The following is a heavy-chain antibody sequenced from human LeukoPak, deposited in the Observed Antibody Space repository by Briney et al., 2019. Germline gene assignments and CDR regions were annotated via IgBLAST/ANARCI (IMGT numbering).Heavy chain of an antibody. CDR3: ARDAGREWLLPLFDY. CDR2: IKEDGSEK. V-gene: IGHV3-7*01. D-gene: IGHD3-3*01. J-gene: IGHJ4*02. Sequence: GGSLSLSCAASGFTFSNYWMSWVRQAPGKGLEWVANIKEDGSEKYYVDSVKGRSTISRDNARNSLYLQMNSLRAEDTAVYYCARDAGREWLLPLFDYWGQGTLVTVSS. CDR1: GFTFSNYW.